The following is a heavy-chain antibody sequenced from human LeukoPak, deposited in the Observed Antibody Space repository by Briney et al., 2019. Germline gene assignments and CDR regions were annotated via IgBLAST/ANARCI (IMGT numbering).Heavy chain of an antibody. CDR1: GFTISTNY. D-gene: IGHD6-13*01. J-gene: IGHJ5*02. Sequence: GGSLRLSCAASGFTISTNYMSWVRQAPGKGLEWVSVIYSGGSTYYADSVKGRFTISRHNSKNTLYLQMNSLRAEDTAVYYCARGKSAAAPLDPWGQGTLVTVSS. CDR3: ARGKSAAAPLDP. V-gene: IGHV3-53*04. CDR2: IYSGGST.